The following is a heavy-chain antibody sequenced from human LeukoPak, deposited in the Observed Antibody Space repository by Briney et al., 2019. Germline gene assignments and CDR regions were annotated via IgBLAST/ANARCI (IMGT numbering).Heavy chain of an antibody. CDR3: TRLKSGSYFDY. J-gene: IGHJ4*02. Sequence: GGSLRLSCAASGFTFSNAWMNWVRQAPGKGLEWVGRIKSKTDGGTTDYAAPVKGRFTVSRDDSKNTLYLQMNSLKTEDTAVYYCTRLKSGSYFDYWGQGTLVTVSS. CDR1: GFTFSNAW. V-gene: IGHV3-15*07. CDR2: IKSKTDGGTT. D-gene: IGHD1-26*01.